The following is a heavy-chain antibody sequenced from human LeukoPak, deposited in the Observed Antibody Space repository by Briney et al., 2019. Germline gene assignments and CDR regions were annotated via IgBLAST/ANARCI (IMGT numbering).Heavy chain of an antibody. CDR1: GFTVSSDS. D-gene: IGHD3-22*01. Sequence: GGSLRLSCTVSGFTVSSDSMGWVRQAPGKGLEWVSFIYSGGSTHYSDSVKGRFTISRDNSKNTLYLQMNSLRAEDTAVYYCAKDQYYYDSSGYPSSWGQGTLVTVSS. V-gene: IGHV3-53*05. J-gene: IGHJ4*02. CDR3: AKDQYYYDSSGYPSS. CDR2: IYSGGST.